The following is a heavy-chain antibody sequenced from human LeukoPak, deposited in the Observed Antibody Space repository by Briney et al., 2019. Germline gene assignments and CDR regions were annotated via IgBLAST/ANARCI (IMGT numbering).Heavy chain of an antibody. V-gene: IGHV5-51*01. CDR3: ARQGVDTGRWFRAFDI. D-gene: IGHD3-10*01. CDR1: GYSFTSYW. J-gene: IGHJ3*02. Sequence: GESLKISCKGSGYSFTSYWIGWVRQMPGKGLEWMGIIYPGDSDTRYSPSFQGQVTISADKSISTAYLQWSSLKASDTAMYYCARQGVDTGRWFRAFDIWGQGTMVTVSS. CDR2: IYPGDSDT.